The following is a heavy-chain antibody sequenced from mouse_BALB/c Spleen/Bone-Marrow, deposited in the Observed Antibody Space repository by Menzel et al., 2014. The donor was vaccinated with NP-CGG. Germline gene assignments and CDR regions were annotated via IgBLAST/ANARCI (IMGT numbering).Heavy chain of an antibody. CDR3: ARSIYDGYSEAMDY. J-gene: IGHJ4*01. CDR1: GYAFXNYL. V-gene: IGHV1-54*03. CDR2: NNPGSGGT. Sequence: QVQLKESGAELVRPGTSVKVSCKASGYAFXNYLIEWVKQRPGQGLEWIGVNNPGSGGTNYNEKFKGKATLTADKSSSTVYMQLSSLTSDDSAVYFCARSIYDGYSEAMDYWGQGTSVTVSS. D-gene: IGHD2-3*01.